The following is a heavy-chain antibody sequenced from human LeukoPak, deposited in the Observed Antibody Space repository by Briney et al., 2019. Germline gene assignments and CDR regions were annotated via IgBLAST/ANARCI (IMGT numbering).Heavy chain of an antibody. CDR1: GFTFSSYA. CDR3: AREGTQWLERWSAFDI. D-gene: IGHD6-19*01. CDR2: ISYDGSNK. Sequence: GGSLRLSCAASGFTFSSYAMHWVRQAPGKGLEWVAVISYDGSNKYYADSVKGRFTISRDNSKNTLYLQMNSLRAEDTAVYYCAREGTQWLERWSAFDIWGQGTMVTVSS. J-gene: IGHJ3*02. V-gene: IGHV3-30-3*01.